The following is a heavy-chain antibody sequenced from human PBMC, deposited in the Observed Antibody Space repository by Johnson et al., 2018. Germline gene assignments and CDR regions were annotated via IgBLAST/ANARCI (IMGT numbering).Heavy chain of an antibody. J-gene: IGHJ6*02. CDR3: ARGSGDPESYYYYGMDV. Sequence: VQLVESGGGLVKPGGSLRLSCAASGFTFSRYSMNWVRQAPGKGLEWVSSISSGRSYIYYAASVKGRFTISRDNAKTSLYLQMNSLRAEDTAVYSCARGSGDPESYYYYGMDVWGQGTTVTVSS. CDR1: GFTFSRYS. D-gene: IGHD4-17*01. V-gene: IGHV3-21*01. CDR2: ISSGRSYI.